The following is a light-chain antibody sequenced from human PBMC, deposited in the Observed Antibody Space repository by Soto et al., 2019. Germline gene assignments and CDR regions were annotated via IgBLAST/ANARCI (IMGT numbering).Light chain of an antibody. CDR2: AAS. Sequence: DIQMTQSPSSVSASVGDRFTITCRLSQTIINYLNWYQQKPGKAPKLLIYAASSLQSGVPSRFSGSRFGTDFTFTISSLQPEDVATYYCQHYDNLPPITFGQGTRLEIK. V-gene: IGKV1-33*01. CDR3: QHYDNLPPIT. CDR1: QTIINY. J-gene: IGKJ5*01.